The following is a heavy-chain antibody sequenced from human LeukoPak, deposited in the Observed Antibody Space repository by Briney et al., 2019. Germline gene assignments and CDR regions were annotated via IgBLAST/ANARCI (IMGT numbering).Heavy chain of an antibody. CDR2: IYYSGST. CDR1: GGSISSYY. J-gene: IGHJ1*01. CDR3: ARDSTTGYFQH. D-gene: IGHD2-8*02. V-gene: IGHV4-59*01. Sequence: SETLSLTCTVSGGSISSYYWSWIRQPPGEGLEWIGYIYYSGSTNYNPSLKSRVTISVDTSKNQFSLKLSSVTAADTAVYYCARDSTTGYFQHWGQGTLVTVSS.